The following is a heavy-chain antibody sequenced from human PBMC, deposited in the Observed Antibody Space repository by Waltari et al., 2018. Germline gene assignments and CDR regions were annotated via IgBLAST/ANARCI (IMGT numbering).Heavy chain of an antibody. CDR2: IITIFGTA. V-gene: IGHV1-69*12. D-gene: IGHD3-10*01. J-gene: IGHJ4*02. CDR3: ARDSRYYGSGSYTPHY. Sequence: QVQLVQSGAEVKKPGSSVKVSCKASGGTFSSYAISWVRQAPGQGLEWMGGIITIFGTANYEQKFQGRVTITADESTSTAYMELSSLRSEDTAVYYCARDSRYYGSGSYTPHYWGQGTLVTVSS. CDR1: GGTFSSYA.